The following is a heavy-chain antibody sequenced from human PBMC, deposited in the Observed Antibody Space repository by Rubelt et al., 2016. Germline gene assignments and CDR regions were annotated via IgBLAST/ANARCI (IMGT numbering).Heavy chain of an antibody. V-gene: IGHV3-23*01. J-gene: IGHJ3*02. CDR1: GFTFSSYA. CDR2: ISGSGGST. Sequence: EVQLLESGGGLVQPGGSLRLSCAASGFTFSSYAMSWVRQAPGKGLEWVSAISGSGGSTYYADSVKGRFTISRDNSKNTLYLKMNSLRAEDTAVYYCARGSSALFIAAAGNRPDAFDIWGQGTMVTVSS. CDR3: ARGSSALFIAAAGNRPDAFDI. D-gene: IGHD6-13*01.